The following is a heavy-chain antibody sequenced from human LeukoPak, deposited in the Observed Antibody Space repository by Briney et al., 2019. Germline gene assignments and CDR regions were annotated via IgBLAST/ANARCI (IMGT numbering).Heavy chain of an antibody. V-gene: IGHV4-38-2*01. D-gene: IGHD6-19*01. CDR3: ARGLEGYSAGYSRFFDD. Sequence: PSETLSLTCGVSGYSISRGYYWCWIRQPPGNGLEWIGNIYHTGSTYYNPSLRSRVTISVDTSKNQFFLKLTSVTAADTAVYYCARGLEGYSAGYSRFFDDWGQGTLATVSS. J-gene: IGHJ4*02. CDR1: GYSISRGYY. CDR2: IYHTGST.